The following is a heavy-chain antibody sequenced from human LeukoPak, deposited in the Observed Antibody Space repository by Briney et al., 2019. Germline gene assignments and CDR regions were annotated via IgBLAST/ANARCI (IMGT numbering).Heavy chain of an antibody. V-gene: IGHV4-34*01. D-gene: IGHD3-3*01. Sequence: SETLPLTCAVYGGSFSGYYWSWIRQPPGKGLEWIGEINHSGSTNYNPSLKSRVTISVDTSKNQFSLKLSSVTAADTAVYYCARGFNYDFWSGYHDAFDIWGQGTMVTVSS. CDR3: ARGFNYDFWSGYHDAFDI. CDR1: GGSFSGYY. CDR2: INHSGST. J-gene: IGHJ3*02.